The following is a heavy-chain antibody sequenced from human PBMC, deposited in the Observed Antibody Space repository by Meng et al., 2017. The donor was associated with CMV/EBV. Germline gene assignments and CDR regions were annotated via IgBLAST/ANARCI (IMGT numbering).Heavy chain of an antibody. CDR3: ARDNNWGPDY. CDR2: IHPHRGDT. V-gene: IGHV1-2*02. Sequence: SVKVSCKASGYTFTAHYFHWVRQAPGQGLEWMGWIHPHRGDTNYAQQFQGRVTLTRDTSINTGYMELTRLTSDDTAVYYCARDNNWGPDYWGQGTLVTVSS. CDR1: GYTFTAHY. J-gene: IGHJ4*02. D-gene: IGHD7-27*01.